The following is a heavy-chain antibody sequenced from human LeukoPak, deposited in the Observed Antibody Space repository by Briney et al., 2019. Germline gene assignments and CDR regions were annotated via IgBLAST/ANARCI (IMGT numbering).Heavy chain of an antibody. Sequence: GGSLRLSCAASGVTVGNNYMSWVRQAPGKGLEWVSAISGTVGSTYYADSVKGRFTISRDNSKNTLYLQMNSLRAEDTAVYYCAKDRGSIAVAGIDYWGQGTLVTVSS. CDR2: ISGTVGST. J-gene: IGHJ4*02. CDR3: AKDRGSIAVAGIDY. CDR1: GVTVGNNY. D-gene: IGHD6-19*01. V-gene: IGHV3-23*01.